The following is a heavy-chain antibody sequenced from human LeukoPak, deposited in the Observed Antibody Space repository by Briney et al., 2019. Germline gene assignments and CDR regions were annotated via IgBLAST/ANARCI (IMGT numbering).Heavy chain of an antibody. Sequence: GGSLRLSCAASGFTFSSFAMSWVRQAPGKGLEWVSTISSSGSGTYYADSVKGRFTISRDNSNNALYLQMNSPRAEDSAVYFCAKGGSSWSRWDYWGQGTLVTVSS. CDR1: GFTFSSFA. CDR2: ISSSGSGT. CDR3: AKGGSSWSRWDY. J-gene: IGHJ4*02. V-gene: IGHV3-23*01. D-gene: IGHD6-13*01.